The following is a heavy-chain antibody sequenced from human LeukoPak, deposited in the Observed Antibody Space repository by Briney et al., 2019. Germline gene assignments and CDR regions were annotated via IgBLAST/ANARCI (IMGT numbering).Heavy chain of an antibody. CDR3: AKAEGSYSNYVHDAFDI. D-gene: IGHD4-11*01. CDR2: IRYDGSNK. V-gene: IGHV3-30*02. CDR1: GFTFSSYG. Sequence: PGGSLRLSCAASGFTFSSYGMHWVRQAPGKGLEWVAFIRYDGSNKYYADSVKGRFTISRDNSKNTLYLQMNGLRAEDTAVYYCAKAEGSYSNYVHDAFDIWGQGTMVTVSS. J-gene: IGHJ3*02.